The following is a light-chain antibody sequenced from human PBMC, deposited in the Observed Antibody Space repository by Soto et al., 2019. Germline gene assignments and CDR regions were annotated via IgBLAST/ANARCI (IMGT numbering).Light chain of an antibody. CDR2: DIA. CDR1: SSDVGNYDY. Sequence: QSALTQPRSVSGSPGQSVTISCTGTSSDVGNYDYVSWYQQHPGMAPQLIIYDIAKRPSGVPDRFSGSKFGNTASLTISGLQAEDEAAYYCCSYAGSYSWVFGGGTKLTVL. J-gene: IGLJ3*02. CDR3: CSYAGSYSWV. V-gene: IGLV2-11*01.